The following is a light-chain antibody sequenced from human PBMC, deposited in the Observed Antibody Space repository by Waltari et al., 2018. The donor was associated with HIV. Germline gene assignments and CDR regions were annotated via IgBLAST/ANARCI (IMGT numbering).Light chain of an antibody. CDR2: EVN. J-gene: IGLJ1*01. CDR3: TSYTSRNTRV. CDR1: TSDDGGYKY. V-gene: IGLV2-14*01. Sequence: QSALTQPASVSGSPGQSITTSCTGTTSDDGGYKYVSWYQQHPGKAPKLVIYEVNNRPSGVSIRFSGSKSGNTASLTISELQAEDEADYYCTSYTSRNTRVFGTGTKVTVL.